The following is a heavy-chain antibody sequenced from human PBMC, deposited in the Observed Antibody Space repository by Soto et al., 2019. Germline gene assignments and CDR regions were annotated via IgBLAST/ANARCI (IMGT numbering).Heavy chain of an antibody. CDR1: GGSISSGGYS. J-gene: IGHJ5*02. CDR3: ARDRRYNGSGSYPDWFDP. Sequence: QLQLQESGSGLVKPSQTLSLTCAVSGGSISSGGYSWSWIRQPPGKGLEWIGYIYHSGSTYYNPSLKSRVTISVDRSQNQFSLKLSSVTAADTAVYYCARDRRYNGSGSYPDWFDPCGQGTLVTVSS. V-gene: IGHV4-30-2*01. D-gene: IGHD3-10*01. CDR2: IYHSGST.